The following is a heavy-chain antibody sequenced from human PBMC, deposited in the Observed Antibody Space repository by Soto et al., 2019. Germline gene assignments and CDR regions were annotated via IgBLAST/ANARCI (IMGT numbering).Heavy chain of an antibody. J-gene: IGHJ6*02. D-gene: IGHD6-13*01. CDR2: IYYSGST. CDR3: ARDVGSSWPTSYYYYGMDV. V-gene: IGHV4-59*01. CDR1: GGSISSYY. Sequence: SETLSLTCTVSGGSISSYYWSWIGRPRGKGLEWIGYIYYSGSTNYNPSLKSRVTISVDTSKNQFSLKLSSVTAADTAVYYCARDVGSSWPTSYYYYGMDVWGQGTTVTVSS.